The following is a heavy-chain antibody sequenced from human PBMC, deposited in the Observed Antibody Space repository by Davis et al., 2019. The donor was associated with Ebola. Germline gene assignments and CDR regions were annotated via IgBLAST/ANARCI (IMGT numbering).Heavy chain of an antibody. CDR3: TGDGDYEDY. D-gene: IGHD4-17*01. CDR1: GFTFSGSA. J-gene: IGHJ4*02. CDR2: IRSKANSYAT. Sequence: GRSLKISCAASGFTFSGSAMHWVRQASGKGLEWVGRIRSKANSYATAYAASVKGRFTISRDDSKNTAYLQMNSLKTEDTAVYYCTGDGDYEDYWGQGTLVTVSS. V-gene: IGHV3-73*01.